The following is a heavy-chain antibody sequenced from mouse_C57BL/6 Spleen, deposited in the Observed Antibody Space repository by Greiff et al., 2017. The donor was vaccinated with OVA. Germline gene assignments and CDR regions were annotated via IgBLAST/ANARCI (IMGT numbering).Heavy chain of an antibody. D-gene: IGHD2-5*01. V-gene: IGHV5-15*01. CDR3: ARLGDYSNSWFAY. CDR1: GFTFSDYG. J-gene: IGHJ3*01. Sequence: EVKVVESGGGLVQPGGSLKLSCAASGFTFSDYGMAWVRQAPRKGPEWVAFISNLAYSIYYADTVTGRFTISRENAKNTLYLEMSSLRSEDTAMYYCARLGDYSNSWFAYWGQGTLVTVSA. CDR2: ISNLAYSI.